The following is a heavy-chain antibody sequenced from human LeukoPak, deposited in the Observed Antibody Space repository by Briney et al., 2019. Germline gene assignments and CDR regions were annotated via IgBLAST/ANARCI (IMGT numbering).Heavy chain of an antibody. D-gene: IGHD2-15*01. CDR3: ASHSGVVQTAS. Sequence: GGSLRLSCAASGFTFSSYAMSWVRQAPGKGLEWVSAISGSGSSTYYADSVKGRFTISRDNSKNTLYLQMNSLRAEDTAVYYCASHSGVVQTASWGQGTLVTVSS. CDR2: ISGSGSST. J-gene: IGHJ4*02. V-gene: IGHV3-23*01. CDR1: GFTFSSYA.